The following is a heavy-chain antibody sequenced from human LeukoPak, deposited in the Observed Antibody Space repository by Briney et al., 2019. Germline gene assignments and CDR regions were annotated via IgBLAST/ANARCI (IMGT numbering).Heavy chain of an antibody. CDR2: ISGSGGST. CDR1: RFTFSSCA. J-gene: IGHJ4*02. V-gene: IGHV3-23*01. CDR3: AKDAKYVFFDY. D-gene: IGHD4/OR15-4a*01. Sequence: GGSLRLSCAASRFTFSSCAMTWVRQAPGKGLDWVSAISGSGGSTYYADSVKGRFTVSRDNSKNTLYLQMNSLRAEDTAVYYCAKDAKYVFFDYWGQGTLVTVSS.